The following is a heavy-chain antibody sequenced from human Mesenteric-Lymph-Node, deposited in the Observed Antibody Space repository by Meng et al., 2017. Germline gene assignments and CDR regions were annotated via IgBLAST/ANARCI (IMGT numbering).Heavy chain of an antibody. Sequence: ASVKVSCKASGYTFTSYYMHWVRQAPGQGLEWMGIINPSGGSTSYAQKFQGRVTMTRDTSTSTVYMELRSLRSDDTAVYYCAREPHPSTGWYSSGWYDYWGQGTLVTVSS. J-gene: IGHJ4*02. V-gene: IGHV1-46*01. D-gene: IGHD6-19*01. CDR3: AREPHPSTGWYSSGWYDY. CDR2: INPSGGST. CDR1: GYTFTSYY.